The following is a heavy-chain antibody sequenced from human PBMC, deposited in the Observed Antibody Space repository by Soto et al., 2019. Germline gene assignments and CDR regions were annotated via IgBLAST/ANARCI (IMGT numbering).Heavy chain of an antibody. V-gene: IGHV2-5*02. Sequence: QITLKESGPTLVKPTQTLTLTCTLSGFSLTTRGVGLGWIRQPPGKALECLALIYWDDDKRYSPFLQIRLSISKDTSKNQVVLPMTIVDSVDTATYYCAHIPNYYQYDWFDPRGQGILVSVSS. CDR3: AHIPNYYQYDWFDP. CDR2: IYWDDDK. D-gene: IGHD3-16*01. CDR1: GFSLTTRGVG. J-gene: IGHJ5*02.